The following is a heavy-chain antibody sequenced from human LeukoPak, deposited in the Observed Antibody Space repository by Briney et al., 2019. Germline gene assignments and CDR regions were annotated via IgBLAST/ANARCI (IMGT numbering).Heavy chain of an antibody. CDR2: MNPNSGNT. Sequence: ASVKVSCKASGYTFTSYDINWVRQATGQGLEWMGWMNPNSGNTGYAQKFQGRVTITRNTSISTAYMELSSLRSEDTAVYYCASGRELLGDDAFDIWGQGTMVTVSS. D-gene: IGHD1-26*01. V-gene: IGHV1-8*03. CDR3: ASGRELLGDDAFDI. CDR1: GYTFTSYD. J-gene: IGHJ3*02.